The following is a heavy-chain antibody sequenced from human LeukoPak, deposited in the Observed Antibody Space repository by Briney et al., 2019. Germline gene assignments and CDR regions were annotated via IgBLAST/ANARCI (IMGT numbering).Heavy chain of an antibody. Sequence: SETLSLTCTVSGDSISSYYWSWIRQPPGKGLEWIGYVYYSGSTNYNPSLKSRVTISVDTSKNQFSLKLSSVTAADTAVYYCARLSGIAAARFDPWGQGTLVTVSS. V-gene: IGHV4-59*08. CDR3: ARLSGIAAARFDP. CDR1: GDSISSYY. J-gene: IGHJ5*02. D-gene: IGHD6-13*01. CDR2: VYYSGST.